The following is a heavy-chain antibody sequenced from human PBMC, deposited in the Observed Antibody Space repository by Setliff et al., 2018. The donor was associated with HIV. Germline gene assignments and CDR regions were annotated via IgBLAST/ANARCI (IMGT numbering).Heavy chain of an antibody. CDR3: ARAARGGLQYGPTGHAFDI. CDR2: FIPVFRTA. Sequence: ASVKVSCKASGGTFSSYAISWVRQAPGQGLEWMGGFIPVFRTANYAQKFQGRVTITADESTSTAYMELSSLRSEDTAVYYCARAARGGLQYGPTGHAFDIWGQGTMVTVSS. J-gene: IGHJ3*02. V-gene: IGHV1-69*13. D-gene: IGHD1-1*01. CDR1: GGTFSSYA.